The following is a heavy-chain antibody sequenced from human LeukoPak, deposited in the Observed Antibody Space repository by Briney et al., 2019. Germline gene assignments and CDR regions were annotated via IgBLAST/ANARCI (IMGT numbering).Heavy chain of an antibody. J-gene: IGHJ1*01. Sequence: SVKVSCKASGGTFSSYAISWMRQAPGQGLEWMGGIIPIFGTANYAQKFQGRVTITADESTSTAYMELSSLRSEDTAMYYCASPVVTASTEYFQHWGQGTLVTVSS. CDR3: ASPVVTASTEYFQH. D-gene: IGHD2-21*02. CDR2: IIPIFGTA. CDR1: GGTFSSYA. V-gene: IGHV1-69*13.